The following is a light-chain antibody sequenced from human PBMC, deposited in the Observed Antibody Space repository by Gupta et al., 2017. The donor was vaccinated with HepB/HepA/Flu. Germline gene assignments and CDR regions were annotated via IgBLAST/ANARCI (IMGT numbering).Light chain of an antibody. V-gene: IGKV3-11*01. Sequence: EIVLTQSPATLSLSPGERATLSCRASQSVSSYLAWYQQRPCQAPRLLIYDASNRATGITARFSGSGSGKDVTLTISSREQEDFAVYYCQQPSNWPPITFGQGTRVEIK. CDR1: QSVSSY. CDR3: QQPSNWPPIT. J-gene: IGKJ5*01. CDR2: DAS.